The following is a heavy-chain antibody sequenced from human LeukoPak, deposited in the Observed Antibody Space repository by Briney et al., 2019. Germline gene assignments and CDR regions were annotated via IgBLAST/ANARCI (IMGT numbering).Heavy chain of an antibody. D-gene: IGHD6-6*01. Sequence: SETLSLTCADHGGSFSGYYWSWIRQHPGKGLWWSGEINHSGGTNYNPSLKSRVAISVATSKNRSSLKLSSVTAADRAVYYCARRRGYSSLRGFDYWGQGTLVTVSS. CDR2: INHSGGT. CDR1: GGSFSGYY. V-gene: IGHV4-34*01. CDR3: ARRRGYSSLRGFDY. J-gene: IGHJ4*02.